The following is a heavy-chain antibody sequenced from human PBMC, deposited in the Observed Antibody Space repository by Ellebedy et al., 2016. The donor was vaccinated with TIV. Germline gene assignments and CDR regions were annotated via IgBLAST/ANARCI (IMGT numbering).Heavy chain of an antibody. J-gene: IGHJ4*02. CDR2: IDPNSGDL. V-gene: IGHV1-2*02. D-gene: IGHD3-10*01. CDR3: ARDRMGSFDY. CDR1: GYTFTGAR. Sequence: AASVKVSCKAAGYTFTGARLDWVRQAPGQGLEWLGWIDPNSGDLHYVQKFQGRVTMTRDTSISTAYMELSRLTSDDTAVYYCARDRMGSFDYWGQGTRVTVSS.